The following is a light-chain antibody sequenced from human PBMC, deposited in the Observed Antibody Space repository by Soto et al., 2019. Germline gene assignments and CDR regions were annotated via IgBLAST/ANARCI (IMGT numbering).Light chain of an antibody. V-gene: IGKV3-15*01. CDR3: QQYNNWPPYT. CDR1: QSVSSN. CDR2: GAS. J-gene: IGKJ2*01. Sequence: EIAMTQSPATLSVSPGERATLSCRASQSVSSNLAWYQQKPGQAPRLLIYGASTRATGIPARFSGSGSGTEFTLTISCRQSEEFAVYYCQQYNNWPPYTFGQGSKLEIK.